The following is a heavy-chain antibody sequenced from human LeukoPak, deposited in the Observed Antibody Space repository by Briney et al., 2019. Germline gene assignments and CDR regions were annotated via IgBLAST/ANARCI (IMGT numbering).Heavy chain of an antibody. CDR3: ARHEGYGSSLPLFDY. Sequence: GESLKISFKGSGYSFTSYWIGWVRQMPGKGLGWMGIIYPGDSDTRYSPSFQGQVTISADKSISTAYLQWSSLKASDTAMYYCARHEGYGSSLPLFDYWGQGTLVTVSS. J-gene: IGHJ4*02. CDR1: GYSFTSYW. V-gene: IGHV5-51*01. CDR2: IYPGDSDT. D-gene: IGHD6-6*01.